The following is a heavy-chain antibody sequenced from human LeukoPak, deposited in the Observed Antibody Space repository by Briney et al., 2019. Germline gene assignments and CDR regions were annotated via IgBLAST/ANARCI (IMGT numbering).Heavy chain of an antibody. CDR1: GGSISDYY. CDR2: VYYSGST. CDR3: ARGHLVFAY. D-gene: IGHD6-6*01. Sequence: SETLSLTCTVSGGSISDYYWSWIRQPPGKGLEWIGYVYYSGSTSYNPSLKSRVTISADTPKNQFSLKVSSVTAADTALYYCARGHLVFAYWGQGTLVTVSS. V-gene: IGHV4-59*01. J-gene: IGHJ4*02.